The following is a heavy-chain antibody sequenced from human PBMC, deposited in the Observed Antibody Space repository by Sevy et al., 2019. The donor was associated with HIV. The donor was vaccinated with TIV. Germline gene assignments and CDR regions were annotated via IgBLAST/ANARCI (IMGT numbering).Heavy chain of an antibody. CDR3: VGRRYSPAYSWSYHFDY. D-gene: IGHD3-16*01. J-gene: IGHJ4*02. V-gene: IGHV3-11*01. CDR2: ISVSSSDK. CDR1: GFDFSDYY. Sequence: GGSLRLSCAASGFDFSDYYMNWIRQTPGKGLEWISYISVSSSDKYYTDSVKGRFAISRDNARNSLYRQMNSLRVEDTAVYFCVGRRYSPAYSWSYHFDYWGQGALVTVSS.